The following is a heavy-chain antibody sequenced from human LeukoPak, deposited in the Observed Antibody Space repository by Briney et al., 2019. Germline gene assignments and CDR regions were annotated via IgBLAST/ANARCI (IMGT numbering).Heavy chain of an antibody. CDR2: IYYSGST. CDR3: AGISVTPDY. CDR1: GDSISSSSYY. J-gene: IGHJ4*02. Sequence: SETLSLTCTVSGDSISSSSYYWGWIRQPPGKGLEWIGNIYYSGSTYYNPSFKSRVTISVDTSKNQFSLKLSSVTAADTAVYYCAGISVTPDYWGQGTLVTVSS. D-gene: IGHD4-11*01. V-gene: IGHV4-39*01.